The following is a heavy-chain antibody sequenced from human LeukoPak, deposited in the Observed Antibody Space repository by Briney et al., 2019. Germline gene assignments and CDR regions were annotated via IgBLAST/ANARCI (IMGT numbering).Heavy chain of an antibody. CDR1: GFTFSSYA. V-gene: IGHV3-23*01. J-gene: IGHJ4*02. D-gene: IGHD6-19*01. CDR2: ISGTGDST. Sequence: GGSLRLSCAASGFTFSSYAMSWVRQAPGKGLEWVSGISGTGDSTYYADSVKGRFTISRDNSKNTLYLQMNSLRAEDTAVYYCAKMPVSYSSGWSTFDYWGQGNLVTVSS. CDR3: AKMPVSYSSGWSTFDY.